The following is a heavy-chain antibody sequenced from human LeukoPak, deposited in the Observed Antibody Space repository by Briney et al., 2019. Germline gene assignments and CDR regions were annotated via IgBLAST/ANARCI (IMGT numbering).Heavy chain of an antibody. V-gene: IGHV3-23*01. D-gene: IGHD6-19*01. Sequence: GGSLRLSCSASGFTFNNYALSWVRQAPGKGLEWVSAISSSGDSKQYAESVKGRFTISRDNSKNTLYLQMNSLRAEDTAVYYCARDSYSSGWANAFDYWGQGTLVTVSS. CDR1: GFTFNNYA. CDR3: ARDSYSSGWANAFDY. J-gene: IGHJ4*02. CDR2: ISSSGDSK.